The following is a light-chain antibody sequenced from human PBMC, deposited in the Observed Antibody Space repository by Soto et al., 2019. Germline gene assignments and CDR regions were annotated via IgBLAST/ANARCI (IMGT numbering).Light chain of an antibody. J-gene: IGKJ4*01. CDR1: QSVSSY. V-gene: IGKV3-11*01. Sequence: IVLTHAPATLSFSPRARTTLSGMASQSVSSYLVWYQQKPGQAPRLLIYDASNRATGIPARFSGSGSGTDFTLTISSLEPEDFAGYYCQPRTNWPLTIGGGTTVDI. CDR2: DAS. CDR3: QPRTNWPLT.